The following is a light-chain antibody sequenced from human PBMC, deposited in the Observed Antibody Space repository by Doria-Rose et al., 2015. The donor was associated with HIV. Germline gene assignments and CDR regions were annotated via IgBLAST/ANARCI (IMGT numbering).Light chain of an antibody. CDR1: QRFSSTY. Sequence: TQSLGTLTLSPGERATLSCMASQRFSSTYLAWYHQKPGHAPSLLTYDGSTRATGIPDRFSASGSGTDFTLTINRLEPEDFALYYCPQYGTSWTFGQGTKVEI. V-gene: IGKV3-20*01. CDR3: PQYGTSWT. J-gene: IGKJ1*01. CDR2: DGS.